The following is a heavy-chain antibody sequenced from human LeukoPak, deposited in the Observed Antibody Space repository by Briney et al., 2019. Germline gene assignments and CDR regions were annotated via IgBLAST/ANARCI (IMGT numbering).Heavy chain of an antibody. J-gene: IGHJ4*02. V-gene: IGHV3-9*01. CDR2: ISWNSGSI. CDR3: AKSPGGNYYDSSGYYYYFDY. D-gene: IGHD3-22*01. CDR1: GFTFDDYA. Sequence: GGSLRLSCAASGFTFDDYAMHWVRQAPGKGLEWVSGISWNSGSIGYADSVKGRFTISRDNAKNSLYLQMNSLRAEDTAVYYCAKSPGGNYYDSSGYYYYFDYWGQGTLVTVSS.